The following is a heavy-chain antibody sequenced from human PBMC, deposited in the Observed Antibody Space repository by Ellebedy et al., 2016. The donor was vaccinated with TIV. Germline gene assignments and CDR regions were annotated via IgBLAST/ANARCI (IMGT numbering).Heavy chain of an antibody. V-gene: IGHV3-74*01. Sequence: GESLKISCAASGFTFSSYWMHWVRQAPGKGLVWVSRINSDGSSTSYADSVKGRFTISRDNAKNTLYLQMNSLRAEDTAVYYCARDLAAAGTEGVYWGQGTLVTVSS. CDR1: GFTFSSYW. CDR2: INSDGSST. D-gene: IGHD6-13*01. CDR3: ARDLAAAGTEGVY. J-gene: IGHJ4*02.